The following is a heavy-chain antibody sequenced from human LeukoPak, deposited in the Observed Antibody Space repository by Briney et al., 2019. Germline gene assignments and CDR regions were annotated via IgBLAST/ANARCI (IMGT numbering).Heavy chain of an antibody. CDR1: GFTFSGSA. CDR2: IRSKANSYAT. Sequence: EGSLRLSCAASGFTFSGSAMHWVRQASGKGLEWVGRIRSKANSYATAYAASVKGRFTISRDDSKNTAYLQMNSLKTEDTAVYYCTSGLSVLRSNNTPVDYWGQGTLVTVSS. D-gene: IGHD4-17*01. CDR3: TSGLSVLRSNNTPVDY. J-gene: IGHJ4*02. V-gene: IGHV3-73*01.